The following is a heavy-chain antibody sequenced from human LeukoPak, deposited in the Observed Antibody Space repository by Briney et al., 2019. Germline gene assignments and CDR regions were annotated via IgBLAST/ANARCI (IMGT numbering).Heavy chain of an antibody. J-gene: IGHJ4*02. D-gene: IGHD2-21*02. Sequence: SETLSLTCTVSGGSVSSSSYYWGWIRQPPGKGLEWIGNIYYSGSTYYNPSLKSRVTISVDTSKNQFSLKLSSVTAADTALYYCARQGENCGGDCFPDYWGQGTLVTVSS. CDR3: ARQGENCGGDCFPDY. CDR1: GGSVSSSSYY. CDR2: IYYSGST. V-gene: IGHV4-39*01.